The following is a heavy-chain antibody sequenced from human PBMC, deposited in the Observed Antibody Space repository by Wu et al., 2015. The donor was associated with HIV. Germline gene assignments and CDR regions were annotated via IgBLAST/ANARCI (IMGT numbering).Heavy chain of an antibody. CDR3: ARDQGPGRGKGLDY. CDR2: ISAYNGKT. J-gene: IGHJ4*02. CDR1: GYTFTSYG. V-gene: IGHV1-18*01. D-gene: IGHD3-16*01. Sequence: QVQLVQSGAEVKKPGASVKVSCKASGYTFTSYGISWVRQAPGQGLEWMGWISAYNGKTNYAQKFQDRATITRDTSTGVVYLGLIGLRSADTAVYFCARDQGPGRGKGLDYWAGDRLSPSPQ.